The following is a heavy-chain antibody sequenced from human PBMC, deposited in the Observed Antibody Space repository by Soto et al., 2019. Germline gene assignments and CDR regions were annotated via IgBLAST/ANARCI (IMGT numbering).Heavy chain of an antibody. V-gene: IGHV1-18*01. CDR3: ARDPDFCSGGSGYAF. Sequence: ASVKVSCKASGYTFTSYGISRVRQAPGQGLEWKGWISAYNGNTNYAQKLQGRVTMTTDTSTSTAYMELRSLRSDDTAVFYCARDPDFCSGGSGYAFWGQGTLVPVPP. CDR1: GYTFTSYG. J-gene: IGHJ4*02. CDR2: ISAYNGNT. D-gene: IGHD2-15*01.